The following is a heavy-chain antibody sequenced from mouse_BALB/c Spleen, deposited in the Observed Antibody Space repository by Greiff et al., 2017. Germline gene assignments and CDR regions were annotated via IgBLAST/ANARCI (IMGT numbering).Heavy chain of an antibody. D-gene: IGHD2-1*01. Sequence: DVKLQESGPGLVKPSQSLSLTCTVTGYSITSDYAWNWIRQFPGNKLEWMGYISYSGSTSYNPSLKSRISITRDTSKNQFFLQLNSVTTEDTATYYCARSIYYGNYNDYWGQGTTLTVSS. CDR2: ISYSGST. CDR3: ARSIYYGNYNDY. J-gene: IGHJ2*01. CDR1: GYSITSDYA. V-gene: IGHV3-2*02.